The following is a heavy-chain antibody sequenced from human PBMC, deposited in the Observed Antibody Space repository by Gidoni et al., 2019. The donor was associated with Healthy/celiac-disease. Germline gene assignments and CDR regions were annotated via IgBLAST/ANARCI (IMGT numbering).Heavy chain of an antibody. J-gene: IGHJ4*02. CDR2: ISSSSTYI. D-gene: IGHD6-13*01. CDR1: GFTFSSYS. V-gene: IGHV3-21*01. Sequence: EVQLVESGGGLVKPGGSLRLSCAASGFTFSSYSMNLVRQAPGTGLEVVSSISSSSTYIYYADSVKGRLTISRDNAKNALYLQMNSLRAEDTAVYYCARDVVDSRGYWGQGTLVTVSS. CDR3: ARDVVDSRGY.